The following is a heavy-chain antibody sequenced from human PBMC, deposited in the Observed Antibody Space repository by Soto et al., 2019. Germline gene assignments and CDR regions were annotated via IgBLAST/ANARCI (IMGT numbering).Heavy chain of an antibody. V-gene: IGHV1-46*03. D-gene: IGHD6-25*01. CDR1: GYTFTSYY. CDR2: INPSGGST. Sequence: QVQLVQSGAEGKKPGASVKVSCKASGYTFTSYYMHWVRQAPGQGLEWMGIINPSGGSTSYAQKIQGKVTMNRDTSTSTVYIELSSLRSEDTAVYYCARDKRYYGMDVWGQGTTVTVSS. J-gene: IGHJ6*02. CDR3: ARDKRYYGMDV.